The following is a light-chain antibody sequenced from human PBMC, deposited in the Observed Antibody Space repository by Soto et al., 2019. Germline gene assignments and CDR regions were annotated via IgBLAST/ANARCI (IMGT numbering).Light chain of an antibody. Sequence: EIVWTQSPGTLSLSPGERATLSCRASQSVSSSYLAWYQQKPGQAPRLLIYGASSRATGIAARFSGSGSGTDFTLTISSLEPEDFAVYYCQQRSNWPPDTFGPGTKVDIK. CDR3: QQRSNWPPDT. V-gene: IGKV3D-20*02. J-gene: IGKJ3*01. CDR1: QSVSSSY. CDR2: GAS.